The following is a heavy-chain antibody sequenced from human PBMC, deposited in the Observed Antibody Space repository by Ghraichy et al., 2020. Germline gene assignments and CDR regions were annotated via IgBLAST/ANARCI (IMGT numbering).Heavy chain of an antibody. J-gene: IGHJ5*02. V-gene: IGHV4-39*01. Sequence: SETLSLTCTVSGGSISSSSYYWGWIRQPPGKGLEWIGSIYYSGSTYYNPSLKSRVTISVDTSKNQFSLKLSSVTAADTAVYYCARQGSYSSSIYWFDPWGQGTLVTVSS. CDR2: IYYSGST. D-gene: IGHD6-13*01. CDR1: GGSISSSSYY. CDR3: ARQGSYSSSIYWFDP.